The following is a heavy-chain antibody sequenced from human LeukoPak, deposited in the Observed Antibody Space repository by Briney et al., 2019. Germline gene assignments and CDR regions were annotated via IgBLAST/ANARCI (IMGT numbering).Heavy chain of an antibody. CDR1: GFTFSSYS. CDR2: ISSSSNDI. V-gene: IGHV3-21*01. CDR3: ARVVDTAVVPRGYFDY. D-gene: IGHD5-18*01. J-gene: IGHJ4*02. Sequence: GGCLRLSCAASGFTFSSYSMNWVRQALGKGLAWVSSISSSSNDIYYAESVKGRFTISRDNAKNSVYLQMNSLRAEDTAVYYCARVVDTAVVPRGYFDYWGQGILVTLSS.